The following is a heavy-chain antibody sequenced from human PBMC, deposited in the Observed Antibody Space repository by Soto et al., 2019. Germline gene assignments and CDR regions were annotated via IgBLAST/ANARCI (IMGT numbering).Heavy chain of an antibody. Sequence: ASLKVSCKASGYTFNSYYMHWVRQAPGQGLEWMGIINPSGGSTSYAQKFQGRVTMTRNTSISTAYMELSSLRSEDTAVYYCARGPAIMYSSSHYSYMDVWGKGTTVNVSS. J-gene: IGHJ6*03. CDR1: GYTFNSYY. CDR2: INPSGGST. CDR3: ARGPAIMYSSSHYSYMDV. V-gene: IGHV1-46*02. D-gene: IGHD6-6*01.